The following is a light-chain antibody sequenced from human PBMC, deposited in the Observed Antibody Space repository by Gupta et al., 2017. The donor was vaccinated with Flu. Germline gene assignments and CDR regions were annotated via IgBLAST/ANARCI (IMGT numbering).Light chain of an antibody. J-gene: IGLJ1*01. CDR2: DVS. Sequence: QSALPQPPSVSGSPGQSITISCTGTSSDVGRSNYVSWYQQHPGRAPKLIIYDVSNRPSGVSSRFSGSKSGNTASLTISGLEAEDETDYYCSSYTSTNTFYVFGTGTKVTVL. CDR1: SSDVGRSNY. CDR3: SSYTSTNTFYV. V-gene: IGLV2-14*01.